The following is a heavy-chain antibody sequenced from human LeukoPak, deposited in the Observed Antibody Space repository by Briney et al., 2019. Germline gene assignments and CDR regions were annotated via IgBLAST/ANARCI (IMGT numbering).Heavy chain of an antibody. Sequence: GGSLRLSCAASGFTFSSYGMHWVRQAPGKGLEWVSGINWNGGSTGYADSVKGRFTISRDNAKNSLYLQMNSLRAEDTALYYCAKDVVPFDYWGQGTLVTVSS. D-gene: IGHD2-21*01. CDR3: AKDVVPFDY. CDR1: GFTFSSYG. V-gene: IGHV3-20*04. J-gene: IGHJ4*02. CDR2: INWNGGST.